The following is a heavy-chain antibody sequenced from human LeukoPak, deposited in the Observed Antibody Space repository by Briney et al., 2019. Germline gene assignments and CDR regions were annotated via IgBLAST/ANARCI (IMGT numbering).Heavy chain of an antibody. Sequence: SETLSLTCTVSGGSISSYYWSWIRQPPGKGLEWIGYIYYSGSANYNPSLKSRVTISVDTSKNQFSLKLSSVTAADTAVYYCARSECSGGSCYSDYWGQGTLVTVSS. CDR1: GGSISSYY. CDR2: IYYSGSA. V-gene: IGHV4-59*01. CDR3: ARSECSGGSCYSDY. J-gene: IGHJ4*02. D-gene: IGHD2-15*01.